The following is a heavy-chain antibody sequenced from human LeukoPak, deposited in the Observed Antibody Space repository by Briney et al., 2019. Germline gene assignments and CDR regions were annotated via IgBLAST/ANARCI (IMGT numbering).Heavy chain of an antibody. Sequence: GGSLRLSCAASGFTFSGYTMHWVRQAPGKGLEWVSVISYDGSNKYYADSVKGRFTISRDNSKNTLYLQMNSLRPEDTAVYYCARLEDGSLTAPGYTFDIWGQGTMVTVSS. V-gene: IGHV3-30*01. D-gene: IGHD1-26*01. CDR1: GFTFSGYT. J-gene: IGHJ3*02. CDR3: ARLEDGSLTAPGYTFDI. CDR2: ISYDGSNK.